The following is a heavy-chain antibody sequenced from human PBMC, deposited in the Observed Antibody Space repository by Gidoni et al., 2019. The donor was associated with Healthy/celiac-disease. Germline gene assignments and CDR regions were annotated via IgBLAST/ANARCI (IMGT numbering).Heavy chain of an antibody. V-gene: IGHV4-59*01. CDR1: GGSISSYY. J-gene: IGHJ3*02. Sequence: QVQLQESGPGLVKPSETLSLTCTVSGGSISSYYWSWIRQPPGKGLEWIGYIYYSGSTNYNPSLKSRVTISVYTSKNQFSLKLSSVTAADTAVYYCARALAVWGSYRSDAFDIWGQGTMVTVSS. CDR2: IYYSGST. CDR3: ARALAVWGSYRSDAFDI. D-gene: IGHD3-16*02.